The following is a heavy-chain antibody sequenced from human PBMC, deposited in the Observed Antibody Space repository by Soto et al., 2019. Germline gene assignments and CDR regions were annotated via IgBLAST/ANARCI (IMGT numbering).Heavy chain of an antibody. CDR1: GYTFTSYG. Sequence: ASVKVSCKASGYTFTSYGISWVRQAPGQGLEWMGWISAYNGNTNYAQKLQGRVTMTTDTSTSTAYMELRSLRSDDTAVYYCARESGYSYGKYYYYYGMDAWGQGTTVTVS. CDR3: ARESGYSYGKYYYYYGMDA. J-gene: IGHJ6*02. V-gene: IGHV1-18*01. D-gene: IGHD5-18*01. CDR2: ISAYNGNT.